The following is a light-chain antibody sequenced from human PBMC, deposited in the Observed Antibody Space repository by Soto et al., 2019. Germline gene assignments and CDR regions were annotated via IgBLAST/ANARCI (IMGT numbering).Light chain of an antibody. CDR2: GNS. V-gene: IGLV1-40*01. CDR1: SSNIGAGYD. J-gene: IGLJ1*01. Sequence: QSVLTQPPSVSGAPGQRVTISCNGSSSNIGAGYDVHWYQQFPGTAPKLLIYGNSNRPSGVPDRFSGSKSGTSVSLAITGFQAEDEADYYCQSYDSSLTLYVFGTGTKVTVL. CDR3: QSYDSSLTLYV.